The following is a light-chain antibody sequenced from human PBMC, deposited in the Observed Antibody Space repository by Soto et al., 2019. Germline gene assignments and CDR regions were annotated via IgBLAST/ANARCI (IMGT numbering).Light chain of an antibody. CDR1: QSVSGY. CDR3: LQHYSWPRT. Sequence: EIVMTQSPGTVAVFPGETVTLSCRASQSVSGYLDWFHQKPGQAPRLVLLRIFTRAIGVPARFSGSGSDTEFHLTNSGLQSEDSGVYHCLQHYSWPRTFGQGTKVEIK. V-gene: IGKV3-15*01. CDR2: RIF. J-gene: IGKJ1*01.